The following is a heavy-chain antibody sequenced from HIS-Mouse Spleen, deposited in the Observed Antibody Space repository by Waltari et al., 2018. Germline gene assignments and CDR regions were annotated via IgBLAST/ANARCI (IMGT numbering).Heavy chain of an antibody. J-gene: IGHJ1*01. CDR2: INHSGST. Sequence: QVQLQQWGAGLLKPSETLSLTCAVYGGSFSGYYLSWIRQPQGMGLEWIGEINHSGSTNYNPSLKSRVTISVDTSKNQFSLKLSSVTAADTAVYYCARVLRYCSGGSCYSGYFQHWGQGTLVTVSS. CDR1: GGSFSGYY. V-gene: IGHV4-34*01. D-gene: IGHD2-15*01. CDR3: ARVLRYCSGGSCYSGYFQH.